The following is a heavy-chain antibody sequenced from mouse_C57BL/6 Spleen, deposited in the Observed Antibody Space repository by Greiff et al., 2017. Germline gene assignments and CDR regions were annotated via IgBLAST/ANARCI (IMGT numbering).Heavy chain of an antibody. Sequence: VKLQQPGAELVRPGTSVKLSCKASGYTFTSYWMHWVKQRPGQGLEWIGVIDPSDSYTNYNQKFKGKATLTVDTSSSTAYMQLSSLTSEDSAVYYCARETGYFDVWGKGTTVTVSS. CDR2: IDPSDSYT. CDR3: ARETGYFDV. V-gene: IGHV1-59*01. CDR1: GYTFTSYW. J-gene: IGHJ1*03.